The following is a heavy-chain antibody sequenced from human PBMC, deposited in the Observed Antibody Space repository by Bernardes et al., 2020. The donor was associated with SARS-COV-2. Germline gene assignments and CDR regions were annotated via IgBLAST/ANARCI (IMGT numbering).Heavy chain of an antibody. D-gene: IGHD3-22*01. CDR2: VVPIFHTS. J-gene: IGHJ4*02. Sequence: SVKVSCRVSGGPFSSNAISWVRLAPGQGLEWMGRVVPIFHTSNYAQKFQGRLTITADESTGTAYMELSSLRSEDTAVYFCARDLNYDHGYWGQGTLVTVSS. V-gene: IGHV1-69*13. CDR3: ARDLNYDHGY. CDR1: GGPFSSNA.